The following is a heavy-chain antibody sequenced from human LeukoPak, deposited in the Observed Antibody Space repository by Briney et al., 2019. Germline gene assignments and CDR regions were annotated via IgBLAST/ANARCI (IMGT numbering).Heavy chain of an antibody. D-gene: IGHD3-9*01. CDR3: ARGYDILAGYYVDYYYYGMEV. CDR2: TYYRSKWYN. J-gene: IGHJ6*04. V-gene: IGHV6-1*01. CDR1: GHSVSSNSAA. Sequence: SHTLSLTCAISGHSVSSNSAAWNWIRQTPSGGLEWLGRTYYRSKWYNDYAVSVKSRITINPDTSKNQFSLQLNSVTPEDTAVYYCARGYDILAGYYVDYYYYGMEVWGKGTTVTVSS.